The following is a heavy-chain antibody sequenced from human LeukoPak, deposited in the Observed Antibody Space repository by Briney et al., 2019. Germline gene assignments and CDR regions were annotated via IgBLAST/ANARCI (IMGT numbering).Heavy chain of an antibody. V-gene: IGHV1-24*01. J-gene: IGHJ5*02. CDR2: FDPEDGET. D-gene: IGHD2-15*01. CDR1: GYTLTELS. Sequence: GASVKVSCKVSGYTLTELSMHWVRQAPGKGLEWMGGFDPEDGETIYAQKFQGRVTMTEDTSTDTAYMELSSLGSEDTAVYYCATAVVAATRGPWFDPWGQGTLVTVSS. CDR3: ATAVVAATRGPWFDP.